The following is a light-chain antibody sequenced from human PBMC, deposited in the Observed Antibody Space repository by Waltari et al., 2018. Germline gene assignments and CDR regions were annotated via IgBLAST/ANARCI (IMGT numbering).Light chain of an antibody. V-gene: IGLV2-23*02. CDR2: EVF. CDR1: TSAFGSYYL. CDR3: CSYAGRGTYV. J-gene: IGLJ1*01. Sequence: QPALTQPASVSGPPGQSITIPRSGTTSAFGSYYLVSCYPHHSGQAPKLLICEVFKRPPDTSSRFSGAKSGSTASLTIAGLQPEDEADYYCCSYAGRGTYVFGSGTKVTVL.